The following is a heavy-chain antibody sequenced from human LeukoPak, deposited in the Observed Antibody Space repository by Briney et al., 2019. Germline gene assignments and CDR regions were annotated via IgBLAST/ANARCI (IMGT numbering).Heavy chain of an antibody. CDR2: ISYDGSNK. V-gene: IGHV3-30-3*02. Sequence: GGSLRLSCAASGFTFSSYAMHWVRQAPGKGLEWVAVISYDGSNKYYADSVKGRFTISRDNSKNTLYLQMNSLRADDTAVYYCAKRDWVTTSRYYYMDVWGKGTTVTVSS. J-gene: IGHJ6*03. CDR3: AKRDWVTTSRYYYMDV. D-gene: IGHD4-17*01. CDR1: GFTFSSYA.